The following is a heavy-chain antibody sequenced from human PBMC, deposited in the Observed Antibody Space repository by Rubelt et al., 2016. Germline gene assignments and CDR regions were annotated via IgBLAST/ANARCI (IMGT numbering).Heavy chain of an antibody. CDR1: GGSVSSGSYY. D-gene: IGHD3-10*01. V-gene: IGHV4-61*01. CDR2: IYYSGST. Sequence: TVSGGSVSSGSYYWSWIRQPPGKGLEWIGYIYYSGSTNYNPSLKSRVTMSVDTSKNQFSLKLSSVTAADTAVYYCARTSIGMVRGVIYLPLRPDYMDVWGKGTTVTVSS. J-gene: IGHJ6*03. CDR3: ARTSIGMVRGVIYLPLRPDYMDV.